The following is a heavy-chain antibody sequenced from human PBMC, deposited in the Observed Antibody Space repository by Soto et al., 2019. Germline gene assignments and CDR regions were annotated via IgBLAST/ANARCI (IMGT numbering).Heavy chain of an antibody. Sequence: QVQLVESGGGLVKPGGSLRLSCAASGFTFSDYYMSWIRQAPGKGLEWVAYISSSGSTIDYADSVKGRFTISRYNAKNSLYLQMNSLRAEDTAVYYCARERVASSAEYFQHWGQGTLVTVSS. CDR2: ISSSGSTI. V-gene: IGHV3-11*01. CDR3: ARERVASSAEYFQH. CDR1: GFTFSDYY. J-gene: IGHJ1*01. D-gene: IGHD6-13*01.